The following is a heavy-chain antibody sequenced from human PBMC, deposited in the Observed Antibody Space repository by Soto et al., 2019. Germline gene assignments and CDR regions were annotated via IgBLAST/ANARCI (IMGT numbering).Heavy chain of an antibody. CDR2: IYRTGST. Sequence: SETLSLTCAVSCGSFTSNNWWTWVRQPPGQGLEWIGEIYRTGSTNYNPSLKSRVTISLDKSENQFSLKVTSLTAADTAVYYCASRDPGTSVDYWGQGTLVTVSS. CDR1: CGSFTSNNW. CDR3: ASRDPGTSVDY. V-gene: IGHV4-4*02. J-gene: IGHJ4*02. D-gene: IGHD1-7*01.